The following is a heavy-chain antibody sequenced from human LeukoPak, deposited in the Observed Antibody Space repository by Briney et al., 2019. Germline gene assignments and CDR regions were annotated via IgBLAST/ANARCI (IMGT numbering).Heavy chain of an antibody. V-gene: IGHV1-2*02. D-gene: IGHD6-19*01. CDR2: INPNSGGT. J-gene: IGHJ4*02. CDR3: ARGLSSGYLEFDY. CDR1: GYTFTGYY. Sequence: ASVKVSCKASGYTFTGYYMHWVRQAPGQGLEWMGWINPNSGGTNYAQKFQGRVTMTRDTSISTAYMELSRLSSDDTAVYYCARGLSSGYLEFDYWGQGALVTVSS.